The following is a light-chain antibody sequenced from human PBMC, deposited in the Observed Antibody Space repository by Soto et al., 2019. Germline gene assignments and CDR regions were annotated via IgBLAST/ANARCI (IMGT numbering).Light chain of an antibody. J-gene: IGKJ1*01. V-gene: IGKV1-27*01. Sequence: DIPMTQSPSSLSASVGDRVTITCRASQGIGSYLAWYQQKPGKVPEVVIYGASSLQSGVPSRFSGSGSGTDFTLTISSLQPEDVATYYCQRYNIAPRTFGQGTKVEIK. CDR1: QGIGSY. CDR2: GAS. CDR3: QRYNIAPRT.